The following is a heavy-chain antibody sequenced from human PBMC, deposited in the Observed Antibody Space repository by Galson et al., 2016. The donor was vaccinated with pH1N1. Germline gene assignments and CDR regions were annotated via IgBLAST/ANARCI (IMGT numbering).Heavy chain of an antibody. CDR2: IYPGDSDT. CDR1: GYNFTNYW. V-gene: IGHV5-51*01. Sequence: QSGAEVKKPGDSLKISCKVSGYNFTNYWIGWVRQMPGKGLEWMGIIYPGDSDTKYSPSFQGHVTISDDRSITTAYLQWSSLRASDTAIYYCTRHDRCWGGRSCHSVWFDPWGQGTLVTVSS. CDR3: TRHDRCWGGRSCHSVWFDP. D-gene: IGHD2-15*01. J-gene: IGHJ5*02.